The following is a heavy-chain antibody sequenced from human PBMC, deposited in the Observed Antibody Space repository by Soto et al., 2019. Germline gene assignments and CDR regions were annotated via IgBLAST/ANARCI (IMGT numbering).Heavy chain of an antibody. CDR1: GFTFSSYA. V-gene: IGHV3-7*01. J-gene: IGHJ5*02. Sequence: PGGSLRLSCAASGFTFSSYAMSWVRQAPGKGLEWVANMKKDGSQKYYVDSVKGRFTISRDNARNSLYLQMNSLRVEDTAVYYCARDWFDAWGQGTLVTVSS. CDR2: MKKDGSQK. CDR3: ARDWFDA.